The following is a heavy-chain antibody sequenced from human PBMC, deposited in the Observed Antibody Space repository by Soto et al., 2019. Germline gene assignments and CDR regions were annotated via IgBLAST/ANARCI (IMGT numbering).Heavy chain of an antibody. CDR1: GGSISSSSYY. CDR2: LYYSGST. J-gene: IGHJ6*03. CDR3: ARQQYSYYYMDV. Sequence: QLQLQESGPGLVKPSETLSLTCTVSGGSISSSSYYWGWIRQPPGKGLEWFGSLYYSGSTYYNPSLNSRVPISVDSSKNQFPLKLSSVTAADPAVYYCARQQYSYYYMDVWGKGTTVTVSS. V-gene: IGHV4-39*01.